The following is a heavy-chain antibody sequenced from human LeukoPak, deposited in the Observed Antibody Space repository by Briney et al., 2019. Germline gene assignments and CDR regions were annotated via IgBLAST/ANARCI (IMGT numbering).Heavy chain of an antibody. Sequence: GGSLRLSCAASGFTFSSYAMSWVRQAPGKGLEWVSAISGSGGRIYYGASAKGRSTISRDNSKNTLNLQMNSLRAEDTAVYYCATSKYSGSYWGQGTLVTVSS. CDR3: ATSKYSGSY. J-gene: IGHJ4*02. CDR1: GFTFSSYA. CDR2: ISGSGGRI. D-gene: IGHD1-26*01. V-gene: IGHV3-23*01.